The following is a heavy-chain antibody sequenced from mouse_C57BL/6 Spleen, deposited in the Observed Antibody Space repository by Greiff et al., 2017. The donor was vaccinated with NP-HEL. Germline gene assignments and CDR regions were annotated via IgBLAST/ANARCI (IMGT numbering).Heavy chain of an antibody. J-gene: IGHJ2*01. CDR1: GFNIKDDY. CDR3: TDGTSYY. CDR2: IDPENGDT. Sequence: VQLKQSGAELVRPGASVKLSCTASGFNIKDDYMHWVKQRPEQGLEWIGWIDPENGDTEYASKFQGKATITADTSSNTAYLQLSSLTSEDTAVYYCTDGTSYYWGQGTTLTVSS. D-gene: IGHD2-1*01. V-gene: IGHV14-4*01.